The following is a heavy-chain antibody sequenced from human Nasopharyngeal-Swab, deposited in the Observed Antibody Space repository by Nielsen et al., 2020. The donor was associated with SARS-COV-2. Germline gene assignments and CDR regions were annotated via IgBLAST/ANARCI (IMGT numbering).Heavy chain of an antibody. CDR1: GFTFSGYS. Sequence: GESLKISCAASGFTFSGYSMNWVRQAPGKGLEWVSSISSSTSYIYYADSVKGRFTISRDNAKNSLYLQMNSLRAEDTAVYYCARVSGYSTSYDAFDIWGQGTMVTVSS. V-gene: IGHV3-21*01. CDR2: ISSSTSYI. CDR3: ARVSGYSTSYDAFDI. J-gene: IGHJ3*02. D-gene: IGHD6-6*01.